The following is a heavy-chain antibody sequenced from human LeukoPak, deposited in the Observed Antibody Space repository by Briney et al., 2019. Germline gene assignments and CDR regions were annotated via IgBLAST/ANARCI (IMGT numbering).Heavy chain of an antibody. D-gene: IGHD2-8*01. CDR3: AKNTVLNVYAPIV. V-gene: IGHV3-7*05. J-gene: IGHJ3*01. CDR2: IKQDGSEK. CDR1: GLTFSSYW. Sequence: GGSLRLSCAASGLTFSSYWMSWVRQAPGKGLEWVANIKQDGSEKYYVDSVKGRFTISRDNSKNTLYLQMNSLGADDTAVYYCAKNTVLNVYAPIVWGQGTMVTVSS.